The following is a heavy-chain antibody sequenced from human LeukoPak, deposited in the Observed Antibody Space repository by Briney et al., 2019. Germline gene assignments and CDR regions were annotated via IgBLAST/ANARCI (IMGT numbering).Heavy chain of an antibody. J-gene: IGHJ4*02. CDR2: INHSGST. D-gene: IGHD5-18*01. CDR3: ARGVYSYGYALGY. Sequence: SETLSLTCAVYGGSFSGYYWSWIRQPPGKGLGWMGEINHSGSTNYNPSLKSRVAISVDTSKNQFSLKLSSVTAADTAVYYCARGVYSYGYALGYWGQGTLVTVSS. V-gene: IGHV4-34*01. CDR1: GGSFSGYY.